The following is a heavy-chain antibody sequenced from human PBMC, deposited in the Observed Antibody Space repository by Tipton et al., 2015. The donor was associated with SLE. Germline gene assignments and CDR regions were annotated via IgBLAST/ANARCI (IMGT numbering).Heavy chain of an antibody. CDR1: GFTLSRHW. D-gene: IGHD2-2*01. J-gene: IGHJ6*04. V-gene: IGHV3-7*01. CDR3: ARAVAAGFCSSTSCYADV. CDR2: VKEDGSEK. Sequence: GSLRLSCAASGFTLSRHWMTWVRQAPGRGLEWVANVKEDGSEKWYADSVKGRFTISRDNAQNSMDLQMNSLRVEDTAVYYCARAVAAGFCSSTSCYADVWGKGTTVIVSS.